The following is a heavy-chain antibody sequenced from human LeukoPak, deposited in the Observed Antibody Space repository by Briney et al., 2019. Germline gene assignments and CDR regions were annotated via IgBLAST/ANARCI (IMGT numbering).Heavy chain of an antibody. CDR1: GGSIRSGSYY. J-gene: IGHJ3*02. V-gene: IGHV4-61*02. D-gene: IGHD3-3*01. CDR3: ARISLRVLDAFDI. Sequence: SQTLSLTCTVSGGSIRSGSYYWGWIRQPAGKGLEWIGRIYTSGSTNYNPSLKSRVTISVDTSKNQFSLKLSSVTAADTAVYYCARISLRVLDAFDIWGQGTMVTVSS. CDR2: IYTSGST.